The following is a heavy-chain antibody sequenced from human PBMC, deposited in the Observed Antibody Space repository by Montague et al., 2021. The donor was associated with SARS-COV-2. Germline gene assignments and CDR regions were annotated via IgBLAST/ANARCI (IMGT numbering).Heavy chain of an antibody. V-gene: IGHV4-38-2*02. J-gene: IGHJ3*02. CDR3: AKVAGSHDTFDI. D-gene: IGHD6-19*01. CDR1: GYSISTGYY. CDR2: IYHSGST. Sequence: SETLSLTCTVFGYSISTGYYWGWIRQPPGKGLEWIGTIYHSGSTYFNPSLKSRVTISVDTSKNQFFLNLSSVTAADTAVYYCAKVAGSHDTFDIWGRGTMVTVSS.